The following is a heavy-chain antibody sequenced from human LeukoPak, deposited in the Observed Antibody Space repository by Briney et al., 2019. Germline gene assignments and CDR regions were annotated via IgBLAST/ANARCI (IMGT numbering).Heavy chain of an antibody. V-gene: IGHV4-4*07. CDR3: ARDRDYYSGDGSGKETYYYYYYMDV. CDR1: GGSISSYY. J-gene: IGHJ6*03. Sequence: SETLSLTCTVSGGSISSYYWSWIRQPAGKGLEWIGRIYTSGSTNYNPSLKSRVTMSVDTSKNQFSLKLSSVTAADTAVYYCARDRDYYSGDGSGKETYYYYYYMDVWGKGTTVTVSS. D-gene: IGHD3-10*01. CDR2: IYTSGST.